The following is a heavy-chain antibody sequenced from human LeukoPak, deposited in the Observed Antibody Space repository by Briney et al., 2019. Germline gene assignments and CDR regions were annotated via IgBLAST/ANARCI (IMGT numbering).Heavy chain of an antibody. CDR1: GGTFSSYA. CDR3: ARSIYYDSSGPGGWFDP. CDR2: IIPIFGTA. Sequence: ASVKVSCKASGGTFSSYAISWVRQAPGQGLEWMGGIIPIFGTANYAQKFQGRVTITTDESTSTAYMEPSSLRSEDTAVYYCARSIYYDSSGPGGWFDPWGQGTLVTVSS. V-gene: IGHV1-69*05. J-gene: IGHJ5*02. D-gene: IGHD3-22*01.